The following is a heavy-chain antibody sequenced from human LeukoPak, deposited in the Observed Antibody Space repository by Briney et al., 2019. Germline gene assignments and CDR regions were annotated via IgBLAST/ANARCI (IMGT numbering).Heavy chain of an antibody. CDR2: IYYTGST. D-gene: IGHD1-1*01. CDR1: GGSISSYY. V-gene: IGHV4-59*08. CDR3: ARHRGEYSWNAHFDY. Sequence: SETLSLTCTVSGGSISSYYWSWVRQPPGKGLEWIAYIYYTGSTNYNPSLKSRVTISLDTPKNQFSLKLTSVTAADTAVHYCARHRGEYSWNAHFDYWGQGTLVTVSS. J-gene: IGHJ4*02.